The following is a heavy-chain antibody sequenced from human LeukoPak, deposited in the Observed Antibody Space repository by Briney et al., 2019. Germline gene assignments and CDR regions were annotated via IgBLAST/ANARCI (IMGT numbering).Heavy chain of an antibody. CDR1: GFTFDDYG. D-gene: IGHD3-3*01. J-gene: IGHJ4*02. Sequence: PGGSLRLSCAASGFTFDDYGMSWVRQAPGKGLEWASGINWNGGSTGYADSVKGRFTISRDNAKNSLYLQMNSLRAEDTALYYCARGLARFLEWLPGVNYFDYWGQGTLVTVSS. V-gene: IGHV3-20*04. CDR2: INWNGGST. CDR3: ARGLARFLEWLPGVNYFDY.